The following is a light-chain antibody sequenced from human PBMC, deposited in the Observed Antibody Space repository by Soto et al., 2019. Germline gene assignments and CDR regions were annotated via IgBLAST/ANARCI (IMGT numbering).Light chain of an antibody. V-gene: IGKV1-12*02. CDR3: QHSNSFPFT. CDR1: QGISNW. Sequence: DIQMTQSPSSVSASVGDRVTITCRASQGISNWLAWYQQKPGKAPNLLIYGASNLQSGVPSRFSGSGSWTDFTLTTSSLQHEDFATYYCQHSNSFPFTFGQGTSLDI. J-gene: IGKJ2*01. CDR2: GAS.